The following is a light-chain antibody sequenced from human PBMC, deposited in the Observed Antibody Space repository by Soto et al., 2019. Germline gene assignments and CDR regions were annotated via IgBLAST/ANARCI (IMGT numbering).Light chain of an antibody. Sequence: QSALTQPPSASGSPGQSVTISCTGTSSDIGTFSSISWYQQYPGKAPKLMIFGVSQRPSGVPDRFSGSKSANTASLTVSGLQDEDEAEYYCSSQAGSDSLMVFGGGTKLIVL. J-gene: IGLJ2*01. CDR2: GVS. V-gene: IGLV2-8*01. CDR1: SSDIGTFSS. CDR3: SSQAGSDSLMV.